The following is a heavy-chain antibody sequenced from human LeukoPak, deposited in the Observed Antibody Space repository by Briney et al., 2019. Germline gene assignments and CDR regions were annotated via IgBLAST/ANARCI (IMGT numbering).Heavy chain of an antibody. Sequence: GGSLRLSCAASGFTFSSYWMHWVRQAPGKGLVWVSRINSDGSSTSYADSVKGRFTISRDNAKNTLYLQMNSLRAEDTAVYYCAKCPLRSSTSCFEGNFDYWGQGTLVTVSS. CDR3: AKCPLRSSTSCFEGNFDY. CDR2: INSDGSST. D-gene: IGHD2-2*01. J-gene: IGHJ4*02. V-gene: IGHV3-74*01. CDR1: GFTFSSYW.